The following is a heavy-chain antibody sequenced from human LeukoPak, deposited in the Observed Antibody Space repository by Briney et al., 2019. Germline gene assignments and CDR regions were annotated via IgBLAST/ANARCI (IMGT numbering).Heavy chain of an antibody. CDR3: VKVYSGKYYDYFDH. CDR2: IAWDSENI. D-gene: IGHD1-26*01. Sequence: PGGSLRLSCAASGFIFNHYAMHWVRQAPGKGLEWVSGIAWDSENIGYADSVKGRFTISRDDAYNSLHLQMNSLRAEDTAFYYCVKVYSGKYYDYFDHWGQGTLVSVSS. CDR1: GFIFNHYA. V-gene: IGHV3-9*01. J-gene: IGHJ4*02.